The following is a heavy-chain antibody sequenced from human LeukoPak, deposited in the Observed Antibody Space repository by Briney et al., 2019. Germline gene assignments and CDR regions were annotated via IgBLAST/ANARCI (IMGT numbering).Heavy chain of an antibody. CDR1: GFTFSSYW. CDR2: IKQDGSEK. J-gene: IGHJ4*02. CDR3: ARDENYDSSGTLLDY. V-gene: IGHV3-7*01. Sequence: GGSLRLSCAASGFTFSSYWMSWVRQAPGKGLEWVANIKQDGSEKYYVDPVKGRFTISRDNAKNSLYLQMNSLRAEDTAVYYCARDENYDSSGTLLDYWGQGTLVTVSS. D-gene: IGHD3-22*01.